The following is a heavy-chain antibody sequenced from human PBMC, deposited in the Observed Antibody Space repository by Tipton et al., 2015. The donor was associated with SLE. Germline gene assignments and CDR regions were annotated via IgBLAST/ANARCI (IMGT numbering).Heavy chain of an antibody. J-gene: IGHJ4*02. CDR2: FHSGGYT. Sequence: TLSLTYTVSGASMSSHHWSWIRQPPGKGLEWIGYFHSGGYTDYNPSLKSRVTISADTSKSQFSLTLKFVTAADTAVYYCVRSDQGMDWGQGTLVTVSS. CDR1: GASMSSHH. CDR3: VRSDQGMD. V-gene: IGHV4-59*11.